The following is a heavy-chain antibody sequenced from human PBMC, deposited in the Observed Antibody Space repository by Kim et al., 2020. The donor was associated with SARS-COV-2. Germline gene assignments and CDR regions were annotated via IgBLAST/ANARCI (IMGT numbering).Heavy chain of an antibody. V-gene: IGHV4-59*13. D-gene: IGHD3-22*01. CDR1: GGSISSYY. Sequence: SETLSLTCTVSGGSISSYYWSRIRQPPGKGLEWIGYIYYSGSTNYNPSLKSRVTISVDTSKNQFSLKLSSVTAADTAVYYCARTVLYDSSGYYLGGAFDIWGQGTMVTVSS. J-gene: IGHJ3*02. CDR3: ARTVLYDSSGYYLGGAFDI. CDR2: IYYSGST.